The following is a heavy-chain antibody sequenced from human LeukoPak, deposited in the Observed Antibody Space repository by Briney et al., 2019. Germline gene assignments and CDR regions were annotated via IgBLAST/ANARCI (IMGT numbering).Heavy chain of an antibody. CDR2: ISTSIRYI. CDR3: ARADCSSSTCYLRRSWFDP. D-gene: IGHD2-2*01. Sequence: GGSLRLSCAASGFTLSNYDMNWVRQAPGKGLEGVSSISTSIRYIYYKDSVRGRFTISRDDAKNSLYLEMNSLRAEDTAVYYCARADCSSSTCYLRRSWFDPWGQGTLVTVSS. J-gene: IGHJ5*02. V-gene: IGHV3-21*01. CDR1: GFTLSNYD.